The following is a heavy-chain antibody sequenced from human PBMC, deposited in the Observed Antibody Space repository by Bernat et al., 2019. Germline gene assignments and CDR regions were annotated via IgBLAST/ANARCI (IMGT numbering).Heavy chain of an antibody. D-gene: IGHD3-10*01. Sequence: EVQLVESGGGLVQPGGSLRLSCAASGFTFSSYWMHWVRQAPGKGLVWVSRINSDGSSTSYADSVKGRFTISRDNAKNTLYLQMNSLRAEDTAVYYCARDRYGSGSYLYYYYYGMDVWGRGTTVTVSS. CDR2: INSDGSST. J-gene: IGHJ6*02. V-gene: IGHV3-74*01. CDR1: GFTFSSYW. CDR3: ARDRYGSGSYLYYYYYGMDV.